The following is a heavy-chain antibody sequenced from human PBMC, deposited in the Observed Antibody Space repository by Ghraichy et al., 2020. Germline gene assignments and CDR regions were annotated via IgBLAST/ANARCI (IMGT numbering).Heavy chain of an antibody. J-gene: IGHJ6*02. D-gene: IGHD2-2*01. CDR3: ARAGGQLEYYYYYGMDV. CDR1: GGSTSSYY. CDR2: IYYSGST. V-gene: IGHV4-59*01. Sequence: SCTVSGGSTSSYYWSWIRQPPGKGLEWIGYIYYSGSTNYNPSLKSRVTISVDTSKNQFSLKLSSVTAADTAVYYCARAGGQLEYYYYYGMDVWGQGTTVTVSS.